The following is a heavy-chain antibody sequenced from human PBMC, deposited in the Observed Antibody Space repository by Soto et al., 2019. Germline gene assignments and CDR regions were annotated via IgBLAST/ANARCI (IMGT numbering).Heavy chain of an antibody. J-gene: IGHJ5*02. Sequence: ASVKGACKASGYTFTSYGISWVRQAPGQGLEWMGWISAYNGNTNYAQKLQGRVTMTTDTSTSTAYMELRSLRSDDTAVYYCARLAISGSYPRLFALWGQGSLVTVSS. V-gene: IGHV1-18*01. CDR2: ISAYNGNT. CDR1: GYTFTSYG. CDR3: ARLAISGSYPRLFAL. D-gene: IGHD1-26*01.